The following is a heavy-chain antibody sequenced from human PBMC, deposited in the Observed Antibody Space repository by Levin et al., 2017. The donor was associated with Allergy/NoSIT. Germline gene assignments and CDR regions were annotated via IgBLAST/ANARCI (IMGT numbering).Heavy chain of an antibody. CDR3: ARESGGGDSRSVYFDY. CDR1: GGSISSYY. V-gene: IGHV4-59*01. D-gene: IGHD2-21*02. CDR2: IYYSGST. J-gene: IGHJ4*02. Sequence: PSETLSLTCTVSGGSISSYYWSWIRQPPGKGLEWIGYIYYSGSTNYNPSLKSRVTISVDTSKNQFSLKLSSVTAADTAVYYCARESGGGDSRSVYFDYWGQGTLVTVSS.